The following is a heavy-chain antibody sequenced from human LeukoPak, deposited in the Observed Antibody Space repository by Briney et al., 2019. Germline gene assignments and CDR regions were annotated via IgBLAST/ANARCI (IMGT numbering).Heavy chain of an antibody. D-gene: IGHD6-13*01. J-gene: IGHJ4*02. CDR3: ARVWYSSSWFGY. CDR2: IYYSGST. V-gene: IGHV4-39*01. Sequence: SETLYLTCAVSGGSFSGYHWGWVRQPPGKGLEWIGSIYYSGSTYYNPSLKSRVTISVDTSKNQFSLKLSSVTAADTAVYYCARVWYSSSWFGYWGQGTLVTVSS. CDR1: GGSFSGYH.